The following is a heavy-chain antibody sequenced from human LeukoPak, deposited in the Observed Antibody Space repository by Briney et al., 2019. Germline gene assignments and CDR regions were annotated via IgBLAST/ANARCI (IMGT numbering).Heavy chain of an antibody. CDR1: GYTFTSYD. Sequence: ASVTVSCKASGYTFTSYDINWVRQATGQGLEWMGWMNPNSGNTGHAQKFQGRVTMTRNTSISTAYMELSSLRSEDTAVYYCARAGIAARRFPYWGQGTLVTVSS. CDR3: ARAGIAARRFPY. J-gene: IGHJ4*02. D-gene: IGHD6-6*01. CDR2: MNPNSGNT. V-gene: IGHV1-8*01.